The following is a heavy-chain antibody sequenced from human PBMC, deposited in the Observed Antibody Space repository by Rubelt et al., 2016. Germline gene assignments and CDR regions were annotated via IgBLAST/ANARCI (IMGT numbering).Heavy chain of an antibody. V-gene: IGHV4-4*02. CDR1: GGSISSSDW. CDR3: ATGTTVTTGLAY. Sequence: QVQLQESGPGLVKPSGTLSLTCVVSGGSISSSDWWSWVRQPPGKGLEWIGTISYSGTTYYSLSLKSRVTISGDTSKSQFSLKLSSVTAADTAVYYCATGTTVTTGLAYWGQGTLVTVSS. CDR2: ISYSGTT. D-gene: IGHD4-17*01. J-gene: IGHJ4*02.